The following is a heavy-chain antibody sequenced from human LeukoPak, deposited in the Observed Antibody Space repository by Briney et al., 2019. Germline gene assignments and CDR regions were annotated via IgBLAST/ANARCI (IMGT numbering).Heavy chain of an antibody. CDR1: GFTFSSYG. D-gene: IGHD2-2*01. J-gene: IGHJ4*02. CDR3: ARDFYCSRTSCYAPSFDY. V-gene: IGHV3-33*01. CDR2: IGYDGTNE. Sequence: QSGGSLILSCAASGFTFSSYGMHWVRQAPGKGLEWVALIGYDGTNEYYADSVKGRFTISRDNSKNTLYLQMKSLRAEDTAVYYCARDFYCSRTSCYAPSFDYWGQGTLVTVSS.